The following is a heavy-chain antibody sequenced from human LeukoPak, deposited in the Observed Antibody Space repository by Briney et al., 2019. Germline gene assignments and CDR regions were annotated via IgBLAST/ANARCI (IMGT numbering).Heavy chain of an antibody. CDR1: GGSISSSSYY. V-gene: IGHV4-39*01. D-gene: IGHD2-2*01. Sequence: SETLSLTCTVSGGSISSSSYYWGWIRQPPGKGLEWIGGIYYSGSTYYNPSLKSRVTISVDTSKNQFSLKLSSVTAADTAVYYCARQRGLPYIDYWGQGTLVTVSS. CDR3: ARQRGLPYIDY. J-gene: IGHJ4*02. CDR2: IYYSGST.